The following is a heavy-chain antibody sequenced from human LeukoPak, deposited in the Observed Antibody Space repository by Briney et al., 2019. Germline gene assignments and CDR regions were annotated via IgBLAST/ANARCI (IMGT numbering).Heavy chain of an antibody. J-gene: IGHJ4*02. Sequence: GGSLRLSCAASGFTFSDYYMSWIRQAPGKGLEWVSYISSSGSTIYYADSVEGRFTISRDNAKNSLYLQMNSLRAEDTAVYYCAGGPYDYVWGSYRHWGQGTLVTVSS. CDR3: AGGPYDYVWGSYRH. D-gene: IGHD3-16*02. CDR1: GFTFSDYY. CDR2: ISSSGSTI. V-gene: IGHV3-11*04.